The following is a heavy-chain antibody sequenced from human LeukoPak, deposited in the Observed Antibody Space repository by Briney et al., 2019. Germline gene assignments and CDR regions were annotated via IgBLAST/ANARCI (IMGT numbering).Heavy chain of an antibody. J-gene: IGHJ5*02. CDR1: GFTFSKFF. CDR3: ASGRYVPNWFDP. CDR2: IKEDGSEK. Sequence: GGSLRLSCAASGFTFSKFFMRWVRQAPGKGLEWVANIKEDGSEKYYVDSVRGRFTISRDNAKNSMYLQMNSLTAEDTAVYYCASGRYVPNWFDPWGQGTLVTVSS. V-gene: IGHV3-7*05. D-gene: IGHD1-1*01.